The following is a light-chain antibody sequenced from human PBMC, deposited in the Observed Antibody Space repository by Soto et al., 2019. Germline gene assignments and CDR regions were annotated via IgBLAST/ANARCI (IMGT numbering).Light chain of an antibody. Sequence: DIQMTQSPSTLSASVGDRVTITCRASQSINSWLAWYQQNPGKAPKLLIYKASSLESGVPARFSGSGSGTEFTLSISSLQPDDFATYYCQQYDTYSTFGQGTKVEIK. CDR2: KAS. V-gene: IGKV1-5*03. CDR3: QQYDTYST. CDR1: QSINSW. J-gene: IGKJ1*01.